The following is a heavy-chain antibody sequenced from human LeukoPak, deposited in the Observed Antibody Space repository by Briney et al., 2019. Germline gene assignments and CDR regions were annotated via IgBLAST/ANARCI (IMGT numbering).Heavy chain of an antibody. CDR2: IHSDGSST. J-gene: IGHJ4*02. Sequence: TVRSLRLSSAASGFTFSDSWMDSVCHAPGKGLVWVSRIHSDGSSTNYADSVKGRFTISRHNAKNTLYLQMNSLRDEDTAVYYCASTARQSYFDYWGQGILVTVSS. CDR1: GFTFSDSW. CDR3: ASTARQSYFDY. V-gene: IGHV3-74*01.